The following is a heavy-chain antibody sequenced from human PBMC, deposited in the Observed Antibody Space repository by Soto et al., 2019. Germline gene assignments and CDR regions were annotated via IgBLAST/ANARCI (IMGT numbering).Heavy chain of an antibody. CDR1: GYSFTSYW. V-gene: IGHV5-51*01. CDR3: ARQEYWSTVTSDAFDI. J-gene: IGHJ3*02. D-gene: IGHD4-17*01. CDR2: IYPGDSDT. Sequence: LGESLKISCKGSGYSFTSYWIGWVRQMPGKGLEWMGIIYPGDSDTRYSPSFQGQVTISADKSISTAYLQWSSLKASDTAMYYCARQEYWSTVTSDAFDIWGQGTMVTVSS.